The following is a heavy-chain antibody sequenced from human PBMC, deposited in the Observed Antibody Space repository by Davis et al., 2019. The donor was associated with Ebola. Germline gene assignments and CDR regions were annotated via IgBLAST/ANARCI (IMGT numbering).Heavy chain of an antibody. J-gene: IGHJ6*02. Sequence: GESLKISCAASGFTFSSYSMNWVRQAPGKGLEWVSSISSSSSYIYYADSVKGRFTISRDNAKNSLYLQMNSLRAEDTAVYYCASMFGVAVADPYYYYYGMDVWGQGTTVTVSS. CDR3: ASMFGVAVADPYYYYYGMDV. CDR1: GFTFSSYS. CDR2: ISSSSSYI. D-gene: IGHD3-10*02. V-gene: IGHV3-21*01.